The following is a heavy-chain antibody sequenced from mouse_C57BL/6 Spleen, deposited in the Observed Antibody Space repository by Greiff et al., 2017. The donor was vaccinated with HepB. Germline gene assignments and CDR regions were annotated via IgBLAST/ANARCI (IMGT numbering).Heavy chain of an antibody. CDR3: ASRYFDV. V-gene: IGHV1-55*01. Sequence: QVQLQQPGAELVKPGASVKMSCKASGYTFTSYWITWVKQRPGQGLEWIGDIYPGSGSTNYNEKFKSKATPTVDTSSCTAYMQLSSLTSEDSAVYYCASRYFDVWGTGTTVTVSS. CDR2: IYPGSGST. CDR1: GYTFTSYW. J-gene: IGHJ1*03.